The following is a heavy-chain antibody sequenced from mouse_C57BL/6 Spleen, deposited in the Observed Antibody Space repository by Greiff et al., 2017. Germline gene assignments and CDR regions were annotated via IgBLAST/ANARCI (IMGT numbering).Heavy chain of an antibody. J-gene: IGHJ1*03. CDR1: GFNIKNTY. CDR3: ARDGYYVDWYFDV. V-gene: IGHV14-3*01. CDR2: IDPANGNT. D-gene: IGHD2-3*01. Sequence: EVQRVESVAELVRPGASVKLSCTASGFNIKNTYMHWVKQRPEQGLEWIGRIDPANGNTKYAPKFQGKATITADTSSNTAYLQLSSLTSEDTAIYYCARDGYYVDWYFDVWGTGTTVTVSS.